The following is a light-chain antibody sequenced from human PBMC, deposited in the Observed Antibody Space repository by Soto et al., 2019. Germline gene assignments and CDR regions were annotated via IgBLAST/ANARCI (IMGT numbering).Light chain of an antibody. CDR3: QQRSNWPSGFT. CDR2: DAS. Sequence: EIVLTQSPATLSLSPGERVTLSCRASQSVSSYLAWYQQKPGQAPRLLIYDASNRATGIPARFSGSGSGTDFTLTISSLEPEDFAVYYCQQRSNWPSGFTFGPGTKVDIK. CDR1: QSVSSY. J-gene: IGKJ3*01. V-gene: IGKV3-11*01.